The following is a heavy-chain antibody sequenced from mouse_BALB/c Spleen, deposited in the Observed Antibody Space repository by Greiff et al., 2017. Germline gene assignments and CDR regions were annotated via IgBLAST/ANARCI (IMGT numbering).Heavy chain of an antibody. J-gene: IGHJ2*01. CDR3: ARHPYYGSSYYCDY. CDR1: GFTFSSYA. V-gene: IGHV5-9-3*01. CDR2: ISSSGSYT. Sequence: EVKLMESGGGLVKPGGSLKLSCAASGFTFSSYAMSWVRQTPEKRLEWVATISSSGSYTYYPDSVKGRFTISRDNAKNTLYLQMSSLRSEDTAMYDCARHPYYGSSYYCDYWGQGTTLTVSS. D-gene: IGHD1-1*01.